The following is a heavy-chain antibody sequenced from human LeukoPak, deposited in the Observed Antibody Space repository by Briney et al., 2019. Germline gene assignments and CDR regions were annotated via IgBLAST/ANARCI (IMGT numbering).Heavy chain of an antibody. CDR2: IIPIFGTA. CDR1: GGTFSSYA. J-gene: IGHJ4*02. D-gene: IGHD4-17*01. V-gene: IGHV1-69*06. Sequence: ASVKVSCKASGGTFSSYAISWVRQAPGQGLEWMGGIIPIFGTANYAQKFQGRVTMTEDTSTDTAYMELSSLRSEDTAVYYCATSPFRMTTVQDWGQGTLVTVSS. CDR3: ATSPFRMTTVQD.